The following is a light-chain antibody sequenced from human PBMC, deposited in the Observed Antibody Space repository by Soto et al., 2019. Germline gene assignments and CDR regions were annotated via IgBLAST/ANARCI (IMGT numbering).Light chain of an antibody. J-gene: IGKJ1*01. V-gene: IGKV2-28*01. Sequence: DLVMTQSLLSLPVTPGEPASSSCKTLQSLLGTNGYNYLDWYLQKPGQSPQLLIYLCSNRASGVPDRFSGSGSGIDFTLKISRVEAEDVGVYHCTQAMRVSATFGQGTK. CDR3: TQAMRVSAT. CDR1: QSLLGTNGYNY. CDR2: LCS.